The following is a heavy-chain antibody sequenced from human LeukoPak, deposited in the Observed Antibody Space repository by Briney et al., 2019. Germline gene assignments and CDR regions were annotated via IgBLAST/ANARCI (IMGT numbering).Heavy chain of an antibody. CDR3: VKEEKGFDR. CDR1: GFNVSNKY. V-gene: IGHV3-53*01. CDR2: MYSGGST. J-gene: IGHJ5*02. Sequence: GGSLRLSCAVSGFNVSNKYMNWVRQAPRKGLEWVSVMYSGGSTYYRDSVKGRFTISRDKSKNTLYLQMNSLRAEDTAIYFCVKEEKGFDRWGQGTVVTVSS.